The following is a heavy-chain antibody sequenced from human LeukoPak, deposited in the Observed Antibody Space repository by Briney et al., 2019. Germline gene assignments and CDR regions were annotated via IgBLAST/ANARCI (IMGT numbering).Heavy chain of an antibody. V-gene: IGHV4-38-2*02. CDR3: ARVVGRYSSGWYISQRYSWFDP. J-gene: IGHJ5*02. Sequence: PSETLSLTCTVSGYSISSGYYWTWIRQPPGKGLEWIGEINHSGSTNYNPSLKSRVTISVDTSKNQFSLKLSSVTAADTAVYYCARVVGRYSSGWYISQRYSWFDPWGQGTLVTVSS. CDR1: GYSISSGYY. CDR2: INHSGST. D-gene: IGHD6-19*01.